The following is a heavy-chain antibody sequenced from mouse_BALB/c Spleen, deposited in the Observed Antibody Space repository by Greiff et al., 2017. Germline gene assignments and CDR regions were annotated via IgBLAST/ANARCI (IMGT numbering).Heavy chain of an antibody. V-gene: IGHV5-6*02. Sequence: DVKLVESGGDLVKPGGSLKLSCAASGFTFSSYGMSWVRQTPDKRLEWVATISSGGSYTYYPDSVKGRFTISRDNAKNTLYLQMSSLKSEDTAMYYCARHGYYGSSPLDYWGQGTTLTVSS. CDR2: ISSGGSYT. CDR1: GFTFSSYG. CDR3: ARHGYYGSSPLDY. D-gene: IGHD1-1*01. J-gene: IGHJ2*01.